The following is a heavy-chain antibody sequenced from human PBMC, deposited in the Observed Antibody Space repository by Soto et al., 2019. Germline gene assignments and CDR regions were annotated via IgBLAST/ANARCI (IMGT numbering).Heavy chain of an antibody. J-gene: IGHJ5*02. CDR2: ISSDGNNK. Sequence: QVQLVESGGGVVQPGRSLRLSCAASGFTFSNYGIHWVRQAPGKGLEWVAVISSDGNNKYYADSVQGRFTISRDNSKHTLYLQMNSLRAEDTAVYYCARSVVPATNGFDPWGQGTLVTVSS. CDR3: ARSVVPATNGFDP. V-gene: IGHV3-30*03. D-gene: IGHD2-2*01. CDR1: GFTFSNYG.